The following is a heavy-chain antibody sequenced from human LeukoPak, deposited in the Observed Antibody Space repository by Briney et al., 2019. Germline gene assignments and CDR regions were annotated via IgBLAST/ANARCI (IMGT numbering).Heavy chain of an antibody. CDR2: IYHSGST. CDR3: EVAGYPYGMDV. D-gene: IGHD6-19*01. V-gene: IGHV4-39*07. J-gene: IGHJ6*02. Sequence: PSETLSLTCTVSGGSISSSSYYWGWIRQPPGKGLEWIGSIYHSGSTYYNPSLKSRVTISVDTSKNQFSLKLSSVTAADTAVYHCEVAGYPYGMDVWGQGTTVTVS. CDR1: GGSISSSSYY.